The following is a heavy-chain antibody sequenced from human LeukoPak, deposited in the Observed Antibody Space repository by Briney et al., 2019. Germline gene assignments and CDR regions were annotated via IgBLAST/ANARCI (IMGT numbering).Heavy chain of an antibody. Sequence: PGGSLRLSCAASGFTFSSYGMHWVRQAPGKGLEGVAFIRYDGSNKYYADSVKGRFTISRDNSKNTLYLQMNSLRAEDTAVYYCAKEERYYYDSSGNNVVYWGQGTLVTVSS. J-gene: IGHJ4*02. CDR3: AKEERYYYDSSGNNVVY. CDR2: IRYDGSNK. CDR1: GFTFSSYG. V-gene: IGHV3-30*02. D-gene: IGHD3-22*01.